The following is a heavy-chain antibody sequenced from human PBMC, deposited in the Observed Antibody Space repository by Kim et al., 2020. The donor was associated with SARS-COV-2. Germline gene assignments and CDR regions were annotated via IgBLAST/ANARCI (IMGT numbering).Heavy chain of an antibody. CDR1: GFTFSSYG. CDR2: IWYDGSNK. CDR3: ARHAMARHKYYYYYMDV. D-gene: IGHD2-2*01. Sequence: GGSLRLSCAASGFTFSSYGMHWVRQAPGKGLEWVAVIWYDGSNKYYADSVKGRFTISRDNSKNTLYLQMNSLRAEDTAVYYCARHAMARHKYYYYYMDVWGKGTTVTVSS. V-gene: IGHV3-33*01. J-gene: IGHJ6*03.